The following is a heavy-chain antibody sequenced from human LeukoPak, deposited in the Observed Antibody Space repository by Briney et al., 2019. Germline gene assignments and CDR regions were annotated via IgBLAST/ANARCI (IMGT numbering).Heavy chain of an antibody. V-gene: IGHV3-23*01. Sequence: GGSLRLSCAASGFTFSSYAMSWVRQAPGKGLEWVAGISGSGDSTDYADSVKGRFTISRDNSKNTLYLQMNSLRAEDTAVYYCAKDLGYCSSTSCYMNAFDIWGQGTMVTVSS. CDR1: GFTFSSYA. J-gene: IGHJ3*02. D-gene: IGHD2-2*02. CDR3: AKDLGYCSSTSCYMNAFDI. CDR2: ISGSGDST.